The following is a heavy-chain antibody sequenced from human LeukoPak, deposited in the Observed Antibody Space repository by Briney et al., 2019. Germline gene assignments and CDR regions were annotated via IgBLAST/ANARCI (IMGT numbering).Heavy chain of an antibody. CDR2: IVVGSGNT. CDR3: AADPRYYDTQRAFDI. V-gene: IGHV1-58*02. CDR1: GFTFTSSA. D-gene: IGHD3-22*01. J-gene: IGHJ3*02. Sequence: TSVKVSCKASGFTFTSSAMQWVRQARGQRLEWIGWIVVGSGNTNYAQKFQERVTITRDMSTSTAYMELSSLRSEDTAVYYCAADPRYYDTQRAFDIWGQGTMVTVS.